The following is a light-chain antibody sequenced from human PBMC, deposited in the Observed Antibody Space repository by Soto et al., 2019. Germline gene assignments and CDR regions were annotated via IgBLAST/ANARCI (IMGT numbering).Light chain of an antibody. CDR2: YVT. V-gene: IGLV2-14*01. Sequence: QSPLTQPASLSRSPGQSIAISYGGTGXDICGDNFVSWYQHHPDRAPKLIIYYVTHRPSGISERVSAAKSVFTSSLTISRLQAEDESHYYSSSFTSTTTYVFATGT. J-gene: IGLJ1*01. CDR1: GXDICGDNF. CDR3: SSFTSTTTYV.